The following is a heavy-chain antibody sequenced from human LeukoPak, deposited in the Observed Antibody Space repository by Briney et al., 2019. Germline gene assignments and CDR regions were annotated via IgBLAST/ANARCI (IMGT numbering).Heavy chain of an antibody. Sequence: GGSLRLSCAGSGFTFSTYAMSWVRQAPGKGLEWVSTINDRGDWANHADSVKGRFTISRDNSKNTLYLQLSSLRAEDTALYYCARRETDSSGWHHHDYWGQGTLVTVSS. J-gene: IGHJ4*02. CDR1: GFTFSTYA. D-gene: IGHD6-19*01. CDR2: INDRGDWA. V-gene: IGHV3-23*01. CDR3: ARRETDSSGWHHHDY.